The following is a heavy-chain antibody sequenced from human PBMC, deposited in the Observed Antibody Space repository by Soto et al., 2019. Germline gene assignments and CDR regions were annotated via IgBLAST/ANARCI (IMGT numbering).Heavy chain of an antibody. CDR1: GFTFSRYW. J-gene: IGHJ4*02. CDR3: ARDRVGTTRDKAPDF. V-gene: IGHV3-7*01. D-gene: IGHD1-26*01. CDR2: MNQDGSEK. Sequence: HPGGSLRLSCAASGFTFSRYWMSWVRQTPGEGLEWVANMNQDGSEKYYVDSMKGRFTISRDNAKNSLYLQMNSLRAEDTAVYYCARDRVGTTRDKAPDFWGQGTLVTVSS.